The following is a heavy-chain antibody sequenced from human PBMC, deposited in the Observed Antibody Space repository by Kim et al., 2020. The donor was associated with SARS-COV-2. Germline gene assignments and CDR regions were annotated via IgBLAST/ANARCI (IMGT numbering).Heavy chain of an antibody. CDR1: GFTFSSYA. Sequence: GGSLRLSCAASGFTFSSYAMSWVRQAPGKGLEWVSAISGSGGITYYADSVKGRFTISRDNSKNTLYLQMNSLRAEDTAVYYCAKSGLDCSSTSCPFDYWGQGTLVTVSS. V-gene: IGHV3-23*01. CDR2: ISGSGGIT. D-gene: IGHD2-2*01. CDR3: AKSGLDCSSTSCPFDY. J-gene: IGHJ4*02.